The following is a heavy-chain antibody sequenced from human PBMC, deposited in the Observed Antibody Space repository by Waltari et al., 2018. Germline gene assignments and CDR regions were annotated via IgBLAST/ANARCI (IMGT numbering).Heavy chain of an antibody. CDR3: AKYDFWSGQSLVY. Sequence: QVQLQQWGAGLLKPSETLSLTCAVYGGSFSGYYWSWIRQPPGKGLEWIGEINQSGSTNPDPSRKARVTIAVDASKNQFFLTLSPVTAADTAVYYCAKYDFWSGQSLVYWCQGTLITVSS. CDR1: GGSFSGYY. J-gene: IGHJ4*02. CDR2: INQSGST. D-gene: IGHD3-3*01. V-gene: IGHV4-34*01.